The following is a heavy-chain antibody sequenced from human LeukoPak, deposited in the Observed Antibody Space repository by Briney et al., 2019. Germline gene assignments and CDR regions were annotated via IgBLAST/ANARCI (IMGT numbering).Heavy chain of an antibody. V-gene: IGHV4-4*02. Sequence: SGTLSLTCSVSDGSISSSNWWSWVRQPPGKGLEWIGEIYHSGSTNYNPSLKSRVTMSVDTSKNQFSLKLSSVTAADTAMYYCARVFSGGHWYFDLWGRGTLVTVSS. CDR1: DGSISSSNW. CDR2: IYHSGST. CDR3: ARVFSGGHWYFDL. D-gene: IGHD3-10*01. J-gene: IGHJ2*01.